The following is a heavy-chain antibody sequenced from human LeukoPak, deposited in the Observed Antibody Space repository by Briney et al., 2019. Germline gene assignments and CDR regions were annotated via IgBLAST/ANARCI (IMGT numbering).Heavy chain of an antibody. CDR1: GGSVSNGSYY. CDR3: GRAVGYLDY. Sequence: PSETLSLTCTVSGGSVSNGSYYWSWIRQPPGKGLEWIGYIYYSGSTNYNPSLKSRVTISVDTSKNQFSLKLSSVTAADTAVYYCGRAVGYLDYWGQGTLVTVSS. CDR2: IYYSGST. J-gene: IGHJ4*02. V-gene: IGHV4-61*01.